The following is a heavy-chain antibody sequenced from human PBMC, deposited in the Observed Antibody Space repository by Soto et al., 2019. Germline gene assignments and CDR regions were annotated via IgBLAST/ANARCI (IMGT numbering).Heavy chain of an antibody. V-gene: IGHV1-18*01. J-gene: IGHJ6*02. CDR2: ISAYNGNT. CDR1: GYTFTSYG. D-gene: IGHD6-13*01. CDR3: ARDSPAAASGYYYHGMDV. Sequence: ASVKVSCKASGYTFTSYGISWVRQAPGQGLEWMGWISAYNGNTNYAQKLQGRVTMTTDTSTSTAYMELRSLRSDDTAVYYCARDSPAAASGYYYHGMDVWGQGTTVTVSS.